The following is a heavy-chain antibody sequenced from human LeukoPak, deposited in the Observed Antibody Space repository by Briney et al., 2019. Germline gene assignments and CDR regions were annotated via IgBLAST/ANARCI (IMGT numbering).Heavy chain of an antibody. V-gene: IGHV3-23*01. CDR3: AKVIAVAGTPFDY. D-gene: IGHD6-19*01. J-gene: IGHJ4*02. Sequence: GGSLRLSCAASGFTFSSYAMSWVRQAPGKGLEWVSTISGSGGSTYYADSVKGRFTISRDNSKNTLYLQMNSLRAEDTAVYYCAKVIAVAGTPFDYWGQGTLVTVSS. CDR2: ISGSGGST. CDR1: GFTFSSYA.